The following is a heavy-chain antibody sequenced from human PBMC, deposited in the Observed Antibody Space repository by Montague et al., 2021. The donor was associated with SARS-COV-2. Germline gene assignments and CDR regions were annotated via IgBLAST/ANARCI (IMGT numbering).Heavy chain of an antibody. J-gene: IGHJ6*02. D-gene: IGHD6-13*01. V-gene: IGHV4-39*01. CDR3: GRQGSSSSWYGGYYYGMDV. CDR1: GGSISSSSYY. Sequence: SETLSLTCTVSGGSISSSSYYWGWIRQPPGKGLEWIGSIYYSGSTYYNPYLKSRVSISVDTSKNQFSLKLSSVTAADTAVYYCGRQGSSSSWYGGYYYGMDVWGQGTTVTVSS. CDR2: IYYSGST.